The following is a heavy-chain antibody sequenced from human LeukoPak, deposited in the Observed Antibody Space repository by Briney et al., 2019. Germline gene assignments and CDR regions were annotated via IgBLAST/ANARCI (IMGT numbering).Heavy chain of an antibody. CDR3: ARLSTTVVIRTFDY. D-gene: IGHD4-23*01. V-gene: IGHV7-4-1*02. CDR2: INTNTGNP. Sequence: ASVKVSCKASGYTFTSYAMNWVRQAPGQGLEWMGWINTNTGNPTYAQGFTGRFVFSLDTSVSTAYLQISSLKAEDTAMYYCARLSTTVVIRTFDYWGQGTLVTVSS. CDR1: GYTFTSYA. J-gene: IGHJ4*02.